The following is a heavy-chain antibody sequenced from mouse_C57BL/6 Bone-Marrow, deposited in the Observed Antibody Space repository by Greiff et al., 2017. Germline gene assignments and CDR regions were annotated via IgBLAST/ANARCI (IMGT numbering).Heavy chain of an antibody. CDR3: ARAYDYDKGMDY. Sequence: EVKLMESGGGLVQSGRSLRLSCATSGFTFSDFYMEWVRQAPGKGLEWIAASRNKANDYTTEYSASVKGRFIVSRDTSQSILYLQMNALRAEDTAIYYCARAYDYDKGMDYWGQGTSVTVSS. V-gene: IGHV7-1*01. CDR1: GFTFSDFY. CDR2: SRNKANDYTT. J-gene: IGHJ4*01. D-gene: IGHD2-4*01.